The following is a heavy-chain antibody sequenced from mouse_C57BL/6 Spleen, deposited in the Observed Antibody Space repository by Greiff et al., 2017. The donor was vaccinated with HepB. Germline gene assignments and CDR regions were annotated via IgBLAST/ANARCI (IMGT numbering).Heavy chain of an antibody. Sequence: EVQLQQSGPGLVKPSQSLSLTCSVTGYSITSGYYWNWIRQFPGNKLEWMGYISYDGSNNYNPSLKNRISITRDTSKNQFFLKLNSVTTEDTATYYCARGSDDGYYSAWFAYWGQGTLVTVSA. J-gene: IGHJ3*01. D-gene: IGHD2-3*01. CDR1: GYSITSGYY. V-gene: IGHV3-6*01. CDR2: ISYDGSN. CDR3: ARGSDDGYYSAWFAY.